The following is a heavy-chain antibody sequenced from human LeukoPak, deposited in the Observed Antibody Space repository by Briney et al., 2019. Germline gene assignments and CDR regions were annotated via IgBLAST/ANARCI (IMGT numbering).Heavy chain of an antibody. Sequence: GASVKVSCKAFGYTFTGYYMHWVRQAPGQGLEWMGWINPNSGGTNYAQKFQGRVTMTRDTSISTAYMELSRLRSDDTAVYYCARDRYVARYFDYWGQGTLVTVSS. CDR2: INPNSGGT. D-gene: IGHD3-16*01. J-gene: IGHJ4*02. V-gene: IGHV1-2*02. CDR3: ARDRYVARYFDY. CDR1: GYTFTGYY.